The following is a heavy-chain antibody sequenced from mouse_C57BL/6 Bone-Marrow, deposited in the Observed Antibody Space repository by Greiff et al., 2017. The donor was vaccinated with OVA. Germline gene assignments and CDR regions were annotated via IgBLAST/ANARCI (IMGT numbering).Heavy chain of an antibody. CDR1: GYSITSGYY. CDR3: ANLGRNYAMDY. D-gene: IGHD4-1*01. Sequence: DVKLQESGPGLVKPSQSLSLTCSVTGYSITSGYYWNWIRQFPGNKLEWMGYISYDGSNNYNPSLKNRISITRDTSKNQFFLKLNSVTTEDTATYYCANLGRNYAMDYWGQGTSVTVSS. V-gene: IGHV3-6*01. CDR2: ISYDGSN. J-gene: IGHJ4*01.